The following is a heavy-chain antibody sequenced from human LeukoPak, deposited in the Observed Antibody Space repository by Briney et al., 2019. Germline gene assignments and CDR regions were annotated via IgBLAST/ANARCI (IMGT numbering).Heavy chain of an antibody. CDR1: GFTLDDYA. J-gene: IGHJ4*02. CDR3: VKDRGLRNQWLQLTYDS. Sequence: PGGSLRLSCAASGFTLDDYAMHWVRQAPGKGLEWVSGISWNSVNIGYEDSVKGRFTIPRDNAKNSLYLQMHSLRPEDTALYYCVKDRGLRNQWLQLTYDSWGQGTLVTVSS. V-gene: IGHV3-9*01. CDR2: ISWNSVNI. D-gene: IGHD5-24*01.